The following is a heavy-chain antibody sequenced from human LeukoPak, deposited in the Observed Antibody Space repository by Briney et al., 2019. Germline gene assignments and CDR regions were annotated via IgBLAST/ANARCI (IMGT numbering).Heavy chain of an antibody. Sequence: GESLKISCKGSGYRFTDYWICWVRQMPGKGLEWVGIIHPRDSDTIYSPSFQGQVTISADKSISTAYLQWSSLKATDTAMYYCARYSCSGGTCYPPPDWGQGTLVTVSS. CDR1: GYRFTDYW. J-gene: IGHJ4*02. CDR2: IHPRDSDT. V-gene: IGHV5-51*01. D-gene: IGHD2-15*01. CDR3: ARYSCSGGTCYPPPD.